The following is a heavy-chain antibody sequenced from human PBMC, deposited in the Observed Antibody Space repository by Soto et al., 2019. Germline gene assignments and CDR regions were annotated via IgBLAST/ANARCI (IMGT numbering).Heavy chain of an antibody. J-gene: IGHJ6*02. D-gene: IGHD3-10*01. CDR1: GGSISSSSYY. CDR2: IYYSGST. V-gene: IGHV4-39*01. Sequence: SETLSLTCTVSGGSISSSSYYWGWIRQPPGKGLEWIGSIYYSGSTYYNPSLKSRVTISVDTSKNQFSLKLSSVTAADTAVYYCARALFGSGSYYTYYYYGMDVRGQGTTVT. CDR3: ARALFGSGSYYTYYYYGMDV.